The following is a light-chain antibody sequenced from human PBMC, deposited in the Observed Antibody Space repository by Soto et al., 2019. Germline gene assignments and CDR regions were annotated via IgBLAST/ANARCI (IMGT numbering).Light chain of an antibody. CDR3: SSYTTSTPRV. CDR2: DVS. CDR1: SSDVGVYDY. V-gene: IGLV2-14*03. J-gene: IGLJ3*02. Sequence: QSALTQPASVSGSPGQSITISCTGTSSDVGVYDYVSWYQPYPGKAPKLMIYDVSNRPAGVSNRFSGSKSGNTASLTISGLQAEDEADYYCSSYTTSTPRVFGGGTKLTVL.